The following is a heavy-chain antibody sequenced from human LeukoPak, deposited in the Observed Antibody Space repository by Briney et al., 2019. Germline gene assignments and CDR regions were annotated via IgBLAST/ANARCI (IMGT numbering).Heavy chain of an antibody. CDR3: ARDGLGGSGAFDI. D-gene: IGHD3-16*01. Sequence: ASVKVSCKASGYTFTGYYIHWVRQAPGQGLEWMGWINPDSGGTNYAQKFQGGVTMTRDTSISTAYTELSRLRSDDTAVYYCARDGLGGSGAFDIWGQGTMVTVSS. CDR2: INPDSGGT. CDR1: GYTFTGYY. J-gene: IGHJ3*02. V-gene: IGHV1-2*02.